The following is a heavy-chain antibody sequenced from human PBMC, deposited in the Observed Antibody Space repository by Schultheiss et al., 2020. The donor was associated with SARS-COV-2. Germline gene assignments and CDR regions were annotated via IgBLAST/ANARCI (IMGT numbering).Heavy chain of an antibody. D-gene: IGHD6-19*01. J-gene: IGHJ6*02. V-gene: IGHV4-31*03. CDR1: GGSIGSGSYY. CDR3: ARDISSGWLRYSGMDV. Sequence: SQTLSLTCTVSGGSIGSGSYYWSWIRQPPGKGLEWIGYIYYSGSTYYNPSLKSRVTISVDTSKNQFSLKLSSVTAADTAVYYCARDISSGWLRYSGMDVWGQGTAVTVSS. CDR2: IYYSGST.